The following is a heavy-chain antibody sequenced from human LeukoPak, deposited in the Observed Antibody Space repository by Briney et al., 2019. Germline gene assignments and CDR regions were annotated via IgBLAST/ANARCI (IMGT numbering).Heavy chain of an antibody. J-gene: IGHJ4*02. Sequence: SETLSLTCAVYGGPFSGYYWSWIRQPPGKGLEWIGYIYYSGSTNYNPSLKSRVTISVDTSKNQFSLKLSSVTAADTAVYYCARLVGSPTRAPIFDYWGQGTLVTVSS. CDR3: ARLVGSPTRAPIFDY. CDR1: GGPFSGYY. D-gene: IGHD3-10*01. V-gene: IGHV4-59*08. CDR2: IYYSGST.